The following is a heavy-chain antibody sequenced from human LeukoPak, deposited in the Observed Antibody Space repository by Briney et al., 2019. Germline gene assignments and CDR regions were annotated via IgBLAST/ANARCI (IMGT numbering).Heavy chain of an antibody. CDR3: ARENYYDSSGYYHPVDY. CDR1: GFTFSSYS. CDR2: ISSSSSTI. Sequence: PGGSLRLSCAASGFTFSSYSMNWVRQAPGKGLEWVSYISSSSSTIYYADSVKGRFTISRDNAKNSLYLQMNSLRAEDTAVYYCARENYYDSSGYYHPVDYWGQGTLVTVSS. V-gene: IGHV3-48*04. J-gene: IGHJ4*02. D-gene: IGHD3-22*01.